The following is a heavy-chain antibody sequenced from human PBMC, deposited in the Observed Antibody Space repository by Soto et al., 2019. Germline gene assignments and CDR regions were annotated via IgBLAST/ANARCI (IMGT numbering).Heavy chain of an antibody. D-gene: IGHD3-9*01. CDR3: ARDGGVLRYFDWSHPAPDDAFDI. CDR1: GFTFSSYG. V-gene: IGHV3-33*01. CDR2: IWYDGSNK. J-gene: IGHJ3*02. Sequence: GGSLRLSCAASGFTFSSYGMHWVRQAPGKGLEWVAVIWYDGSNKYYADSVKGRFTISRDNSKNTLYLQMNSLRAEDTAVYYCARDGGVLRYFDWSHPAPDDAFDIWGQGTMVTVSS.